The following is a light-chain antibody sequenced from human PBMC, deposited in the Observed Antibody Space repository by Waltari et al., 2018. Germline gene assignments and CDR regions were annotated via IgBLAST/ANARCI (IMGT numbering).Light chain of an antibody. V-gene: IGLV2-8*01. Sequence: QSALTQPPSASGSPGQSVTISCTGVGGYQYVSWYQLHPGRAPKLMIYEGIKRPSGVPDRFSGSKSGNTASLTVSGLQAEDEAHYYCSANAGNSNFVFGTGTKVTVL. CDR2: EGI. J-gene: IGLJ1*01. CDR1: GGYQY. CDR3: SANAGNSNFV.